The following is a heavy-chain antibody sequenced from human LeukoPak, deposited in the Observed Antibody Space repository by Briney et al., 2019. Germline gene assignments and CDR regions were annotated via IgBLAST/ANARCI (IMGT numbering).Heavy chain of an antibody. Sequence: PGGSLRLSCAASGFTFADYAMHWVRQTPGKGLEWVSGISWNSGNIDYADSVKGRFTISRDNAKNSLYLQMNSLRAEDTALYYCAKGPGYNYGYIFGYFDYWGQGTLVTVSS. CDR2: ISWNSGNI. V-gene: IGHV3-9*01. D-gene: IGHD5-18*01. CDR3: AKGPGYNYGYIFGYFDY. CDR1: GFTFADYA. J-gene: IGHJ4*02.